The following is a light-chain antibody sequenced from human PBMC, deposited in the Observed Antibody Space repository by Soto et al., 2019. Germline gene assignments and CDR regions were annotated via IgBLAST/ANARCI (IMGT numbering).Light chain of an antibody. V-gene: IGKV1-8*01. CDR1: QGISSY. CDR3: RQHYSYPPF. J-gene: IGKJ3*01. CDR2: AAS. Sequence: AIRMTQSPSSFSASTGDRVTITCRASQGISSYLAWYQQKPGKAPKLLIYAASTLQSGVPSRFSGSGSGTDFTLAISCLQSEYFATYYCRQHYSYPPFFGPGTKVDIK.